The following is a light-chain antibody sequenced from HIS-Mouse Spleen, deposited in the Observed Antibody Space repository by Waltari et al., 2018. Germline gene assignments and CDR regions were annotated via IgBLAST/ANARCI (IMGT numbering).Light chain of an antibody. V-gene: IGLV2-23*01. CDR2: EGS. Sequence: QSALTQPASVSGSPGQSLTLSCTGTSSDVGSSNLVSWYQQHPGKAPKLMIYEGSKRPSGVSNRFSGSKSGNTASLTISGLQAEDEADYYCCSYAGSSTLVFGGGTKLTVL. J-gene: IGLJ2*01. CDR3: CSYAGSSTLV. CDR1: SSDVGSSNL.